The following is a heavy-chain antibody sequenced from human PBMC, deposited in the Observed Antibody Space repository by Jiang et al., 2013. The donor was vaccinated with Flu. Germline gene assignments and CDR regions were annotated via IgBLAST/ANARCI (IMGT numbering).Heavy chain of an antibody. Sequence: LLKPSETLSLDCSVSGDSMTSSYWTWIRLSPGKGLEWIGYVLYSGITNYNPSFKSRVTISIDPSKKHFSLKLTSVTAADTGMYFCARDSSGWHIFDYWGQGARVTVSS. V-gene: IGHV4-59*01. CDR3: ARDSSGWHIFDY. D-gene: IGHD6-19*01. J-gene: IGHJ4*02. CDR2: VLYSGIT. CDR1: GDSMTSSY.